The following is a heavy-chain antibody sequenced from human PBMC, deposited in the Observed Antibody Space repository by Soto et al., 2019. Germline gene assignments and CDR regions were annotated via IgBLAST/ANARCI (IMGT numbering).Heavy chain of an antibody. D-gene: IGHD1-26*01. Sequence: LRLSCAASGFTFSSYAMSWVRQAPGKGLEWVSCISGSGGSTYYADSVKGRFTISRDDSKNTLYLQMNSLRAEDTAIFYCARDPFGYYVNYFDNWGQGTLVTVSS. CDR2: ISGSGGST. CDR3: ARDPFGYYVNYFDN. V-gene: IGHV3-23*01. J-gene: IGHJ4*02. CDR1: GFTFSSYA.